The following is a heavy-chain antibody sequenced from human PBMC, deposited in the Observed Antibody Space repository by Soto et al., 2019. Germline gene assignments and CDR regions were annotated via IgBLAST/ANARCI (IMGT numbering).Heavy chain of an antibody. D-gene: IGHD2-15*01. Sequence: EVQLAESGGGLVPPGGSLRLSCAVSGFTFSDFWMHWVRQVPGKGPVCVSRISGDGTTTHYAHAVKGRFTIYRDNAKNMLYLEMNSLRAEDTAVYYCVRRHSVGGFFHGWGQGTLVTVSS. CDR3: VRRHSVGGFFHG. CDR2: ISGDGTTT. V-gene: IGHV3-74*01. J-gene: IGHJ4*02. CDR1: GFTFSDFW.